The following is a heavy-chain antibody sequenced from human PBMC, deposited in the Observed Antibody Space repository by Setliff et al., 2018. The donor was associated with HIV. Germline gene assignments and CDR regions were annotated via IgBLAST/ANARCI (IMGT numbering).Heavy chain of an antibody. CDR3: ARKLRPGHGVDV. CDR2: ISSSDYM. CDR1: GFTFSNFG. Sequence: GGSLRLSCAASGFTFSNFGMNWVRQAPGKGLEWISSISSSDYMYYADSVKGRFTISRDNAKNSLYLQMSSLRAEDTAIYYCARKLRPGHGVDVWGQGTTVTVSS. V-gene: IGHV3-21*01. D-gene: IGHD3-10*01. J-gene: IGHJ6*02.